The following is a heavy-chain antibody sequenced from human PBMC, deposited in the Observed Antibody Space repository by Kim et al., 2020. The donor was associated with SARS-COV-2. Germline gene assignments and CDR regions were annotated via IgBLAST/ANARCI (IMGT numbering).Heavy chain of an antibody. CDR3: ARDEGDGYIPDDAFDI. D-gene: IGHD5-12*01. CDR1: GGTFSSYA. J-gene: IGHJ3*02. V-gene: IGHV1-69*13. Sequence: SVKVSCKASGGTFSSYAISWVRQAPGQGLEWMGGIIPIFGTANYAQKFQGRVTITADESTSTAYMELSSLRSEDTAVYYCARDEGDGYIPDDAFDIWGQGTMVTVSS. CDR2: IIPIFGTA.